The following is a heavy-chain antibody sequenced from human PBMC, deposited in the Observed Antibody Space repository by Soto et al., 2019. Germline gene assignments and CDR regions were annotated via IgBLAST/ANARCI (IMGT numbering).Heavy chain of an antibody. D-gene: IGHD1-26*01. CDR3: AKQTSGSYYSEEDFQH. CDR1: GFTFSNYV. J-gene: IGHJ1*01. CDR2: LSGSGGLT. V-gene: IGHV3-23*01. Sequence: EVQLLESGGNLVQPGGSLRLSCAASGFTFSNYVMGWVRQAPGKGLEWVSTLSGSGGLTYYADSVKGRFTISRDNPKSTLYLQMNSLRVEDTAVYYCAKQTSGSYYSEEDFQHWGQGTLVTISS.